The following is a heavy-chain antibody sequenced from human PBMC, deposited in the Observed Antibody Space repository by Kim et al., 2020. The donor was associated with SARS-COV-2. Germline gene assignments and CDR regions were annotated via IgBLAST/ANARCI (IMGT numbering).Heavy chain of an antibody. CDR3: AKDHRSFTIFGVVIGGEDYYYGMDV. J-gene: IGHJ6*02. D-gene: IGHD3-3*01. Sequence: GGSLRLSCAASGFTFSSYAMSWVRQAPGKGLEWVSAISGSGGSTYYADSVKGRFTISRDNSKNTLYLQMNSLRAEDTAVYYCAKDHRSFTIFGVVIGGEDYYYGMDVWGQGTTVTVSS. V-gene: IGHV3-23*01. CDR2: ISGSGGST. CDR1: GFTFSSYA.